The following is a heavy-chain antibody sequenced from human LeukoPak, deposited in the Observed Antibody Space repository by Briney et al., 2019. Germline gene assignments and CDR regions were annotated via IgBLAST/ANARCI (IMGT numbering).Heavy chain of an antibody. D-gene: IGHD3-9*01. Sequence: PGGSLRLSCVASGFTFSSYSMNWVRQAPGKGLEWVSSISSSSSYIYYADSVKGRFTISRDNAKNSLYLQMNSLRAEDTAVYYCARAYDILTGPMISSMEYYYYGMDVWGQGTTVTVSS. CDR1: GFTFSSYS. V-gene: IGHV3-21*01. CDR3: ARAYDILTGPMISSMEYYYYGMDV. J-gene: IGHJ6*02. CDR2: ISSSSSYI.